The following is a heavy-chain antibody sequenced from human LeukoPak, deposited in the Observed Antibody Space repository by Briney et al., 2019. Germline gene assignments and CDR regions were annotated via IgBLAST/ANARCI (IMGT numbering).Heavy chain of an antibody. V-gene: IGHV4-34*01. Sequence: PSETLSLTCAVSGGSFSGYYWNWIRQPPGNGLEWIGEINPSGGTNYSPSLKSRVTISVDTSTNQFSLKLSSVTAADTAVYYCARLTPRIAVAGGNWFDPWGQGTLVTVSS. CDR3: ARLTPRIAVAGGNWFDP. CDR2: INPSGGT. D-gene: IGHD6-19*01. J-gene: IGHJ5*02. CDR1: GGSFSGYY.